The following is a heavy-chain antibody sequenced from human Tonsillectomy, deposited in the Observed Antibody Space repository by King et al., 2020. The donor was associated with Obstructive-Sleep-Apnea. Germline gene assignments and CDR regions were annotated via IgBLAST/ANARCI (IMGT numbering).Heavy chain of an antibody. CDR1: GDSVSNNTAV. J-gene: IGHJ5*02. D-gene: IGHD3-22*01. CDR2: TYYRSKWFN. Sequence: VQLQQSGPGLVKPSQTLSLTCAISGDSVSNNTAVWNWIRQSPSRGLEWLGRTYYRSKWFNEYAKSVKSRITINPDTSKNQFSLQLNSVTPGDTAVYYCAGARSYYYTWGQGTLVTVSS. V-gene: IGHV6-1*01. CDR3: AGARSYYYT.